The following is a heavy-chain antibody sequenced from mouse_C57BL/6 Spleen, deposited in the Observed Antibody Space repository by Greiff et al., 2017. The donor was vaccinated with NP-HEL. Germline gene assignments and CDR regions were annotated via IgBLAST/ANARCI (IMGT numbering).Heavy chain of an antibody. V-gene: IGHV5-17*01. CDR3: ARTTVVAEGFAY. J-gene: IGHJ3*01. Sequence: EVNLVESGGGLVKPGGSLKLSCAASGFTFSDYGMHWVRQAPEKGLEWVAYISSGSSTIYYADTVKGRFTISRDNAKNTLFLQMTSLRSEDTAMYYCARTTVVAEGFAYWGQGTLVTVSA. CDR1: GFTFSDYG. CDR2: ISSGSSTI. D-gene: IGHD1-1*01.